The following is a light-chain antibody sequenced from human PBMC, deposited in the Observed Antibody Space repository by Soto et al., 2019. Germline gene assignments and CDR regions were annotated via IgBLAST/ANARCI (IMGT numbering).Light chain of an antibody. CDR2: DAS. J-gene: IGKJ2*01. V-gene: IGKV1-5*01. Sequence: DIQMTQSPSILSASVGDRVTITCRASQSISGWLAWYQQKPGKAPKFLIYDASSLESGVPSRFSGSGSGTNFTLTISSRQPDDFATYYCQQYNSYPYTFGQGTKLEIK. CDR3: QQYNSYPYT. CDR1: QSISGW.